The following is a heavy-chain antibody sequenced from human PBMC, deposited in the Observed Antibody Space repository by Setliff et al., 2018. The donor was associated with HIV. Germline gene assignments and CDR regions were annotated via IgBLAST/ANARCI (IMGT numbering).Heavy chain of an antibody. CDR3: ARIPNHSSGFDY. Sequence: SVKVSCKASGGTFRSHEISWVRQAPGQGLEWMGGIVPILNTGNYAPKFQGRVTITADESTTTAYTELSSLRSEDTAVYCCARIPNHSSGFDYWGQGTPVTVSS. D-gene: IGHD3-22*01. CDR1: GGTFRSHE. V-gene: IGHV1-69*13. J-gene: IGHJ4*02. CDR2: IVPILNTG.